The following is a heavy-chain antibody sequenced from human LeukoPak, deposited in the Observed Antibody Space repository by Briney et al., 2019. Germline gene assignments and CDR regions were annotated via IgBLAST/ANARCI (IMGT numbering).Heavy chain of an antibody. CDR1: GFTFSTCS. D-gene: IGHD6-13*01. V-gene: IGHV3-21*06. CDR2: ISSNSRYI. Sequence: GGSLRLSCAASGFTFSTCSMNWVRQVPGKGLEWVSSISSNSRYIYYADSMRGRFTISRDNAKNSLYLQVNSLKPEDTAVYYCARVAEAAAFDSWGQGTLVTVSS. CDR3: ARVAEAAAFDS. J-gene: IGHJ4*02.